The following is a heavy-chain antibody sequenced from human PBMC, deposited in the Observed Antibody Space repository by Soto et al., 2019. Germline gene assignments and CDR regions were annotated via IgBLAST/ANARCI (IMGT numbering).Heavy chain of an antibody. Sequence: GGSLRLSCAACGFTFSTHCIHWVRQAPCKGLEWVALIWNDGNKKDYADSVKGRFTISRDNSKNIVYLRMDSLRVEDTAVYFCARDTWIVSPITSSDHWGQGALVTVSS. CDR3: ARDTWIVSPITSSDH. J-gene: IGHJ1*01. CDR2: IWNDGNKK. D-gene: IGHD1-26*01. CDR1: GFTFSTHC. V-gene: IGHV3-33*01.